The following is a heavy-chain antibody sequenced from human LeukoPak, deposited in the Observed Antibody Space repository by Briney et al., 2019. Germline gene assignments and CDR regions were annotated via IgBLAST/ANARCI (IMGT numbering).Heavy chain of an antibody. CDR3: AKRGVVIRVFLVGFHKEAYYFDF. Sequence: GGSLRLSCTASGFTFSNYAMNWVRQAPGKGLEWVAGISDSGGSTNYADSVKGRFTISRDTPRNTLYLQMNSLRAEDTAVYFCAKRGVVIRVFLVGFHKEAYYFDFWGQGALVTVSS. V-gene: IGHV3-23*01. CDR1: GFTFSNYA. CDR2: ISDSGGST. D-gene: IGHD3-10*01. J-gene: IGHJ4*02.